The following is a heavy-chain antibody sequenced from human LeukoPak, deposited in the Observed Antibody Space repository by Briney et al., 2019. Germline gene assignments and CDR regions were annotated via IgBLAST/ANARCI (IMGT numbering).Heavy chain of an antibody. CDR3: ARGLRPIY. V-gene: IGHV4-34*01. J-gene: IGHJ4*02. CDR2: INHSGST. Sequence: PSETLSLTCAVYGGSFSGYYWSWIRQPPGKGLEGIGEINHSGSTNYNPSLKSRVTISVDTSKNQFSLKLSSVTAADTAVYYCARGLRPIYWGQGTLVTVSS. D-gene: IGHD6-6*01. CDR1: GGSFSGYY.